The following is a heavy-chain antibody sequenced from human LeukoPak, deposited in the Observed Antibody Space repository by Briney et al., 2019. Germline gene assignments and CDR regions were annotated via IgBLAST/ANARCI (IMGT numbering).Heavy chain of an antibody. Sequence: GRSLRLSCAAFGFTFDDYAMHLVRQAPGKGLEWVSGISWNSGSIGYADSVKGRFTISRDNAKNSLYLQMNSLRAEDTALYYCAKSVVVAATLGYFDYWGQGTLVTVSS. D-gene: IGHD2-15*01. CDR1: GFTFDDYA. CDR2: ISWNSGSI. J-gene: IGHJ4*02. CDR3: AKSVVVAATLGYFDY. V-gene: IGHV3-9*01.